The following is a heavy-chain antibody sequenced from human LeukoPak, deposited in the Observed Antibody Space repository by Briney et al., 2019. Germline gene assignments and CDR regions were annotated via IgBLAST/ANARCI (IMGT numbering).Heavy chain of an antibody. V-gene: IGHV4-30-2*01. CDR1: GGSISSGGYS. CDR2: IYHGASS. Sequence: SETLSLTCAVSGGSISSGGYSWSWIRQPPGKGLVWIGYIYHGASSYYNLSLKSRVTISVDRSKNQFSLKLSSVTAADTAVYYCARGRASTSQPGNPFRSPYYYGMDVWGKGTTVTVSS. D-gene: IGHD2-2*01. CDR3: ARGRASTSQPGNPFRSPYYYGMDV. J-gene: IGHJ6*04.